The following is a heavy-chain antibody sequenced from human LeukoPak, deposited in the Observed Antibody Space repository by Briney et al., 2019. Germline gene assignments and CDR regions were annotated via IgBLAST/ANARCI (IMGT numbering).Heavy chain of an antibody. CDR2: MYYSGST. CDR3: VRHHTYYGNFDY. Sequence: PAETLSLTCTVSGGSISGGGQHWRWIRQHPGEGLEWIGSMYYSGSTYHNPSLKSRVTISVDTSKNQFSLTLSSVTAADTAVYSCVRHHTYYGNFDYWGQGTLVTVSS. J-gene: IGHJ4*02. D-gene: IGHD4-17*01. V-gene: IGHV4-39*01. CDR1: GGSISGGGQH.